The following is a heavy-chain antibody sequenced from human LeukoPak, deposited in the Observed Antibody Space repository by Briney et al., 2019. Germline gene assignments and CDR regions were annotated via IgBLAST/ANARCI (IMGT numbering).Heavy chain of an antibody. J-gene: IGHJ4*02. CDR2: INPSGNST. CDR3: ATSVLDY. V-gene: IGHV1-46*01. CDR1: GYTFTSYY. Sequence: ASVKVSCKTSGYTFTSYYMHWVRQAPGQGLEWMGIINPSGNSTSYPQRFQGRNTMTWDTTTSTGYMELSRLRSDDTAVYYCATSVLDYWGQGTLVTVSS.